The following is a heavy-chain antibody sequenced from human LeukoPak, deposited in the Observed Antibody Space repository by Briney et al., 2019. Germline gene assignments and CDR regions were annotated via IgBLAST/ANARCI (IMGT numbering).Heavy chain of an antibody. CDR3: ARSVWFGTDNWFDP. J-gene: IGHJ5*02. V-gene: IGHV1-2*02. Sequence: SVKVSCKASGYTFTGYYMHWVRQAPGQGLEWMGWINPNSGGTNYAQKFQGRVTMTRDTSISTAYMELSRLRSDDTAVYYCARSVWFGTDNWFDPWGQGTLVTVSS. D-gene: IGHD3-10*01. CDR1: GYTFTGYY. CDR2: INPNSGGT.